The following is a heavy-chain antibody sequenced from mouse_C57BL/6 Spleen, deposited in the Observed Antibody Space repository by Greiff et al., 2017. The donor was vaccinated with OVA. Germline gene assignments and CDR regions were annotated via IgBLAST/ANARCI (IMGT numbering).Heavy chain of an antibody. D-gene: IGHD2-4*01. CDR3: ARDEGLRRGFAY. V-gene: IGHV1-20*01. Sequence: VQLQQSGPELVKPGDSVKISCKASGYSFTGYFMNWVMQSHGKSLEWIGRINPYNGDTFYNQKFRGKATLTVDKSSSTAHMELRSLTSEDSAVYCCARDEGLRRGFAYWGQGTLVTVSA. CDR1: GYSFTGYF. J-gene: IGHJ3*01. CDR2: INPYNGDT.